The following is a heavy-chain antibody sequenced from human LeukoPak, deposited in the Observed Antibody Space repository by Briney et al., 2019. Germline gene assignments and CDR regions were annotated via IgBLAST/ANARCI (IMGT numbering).Heavy chain of an antibody. J-gene: IGHJ4*02. CDR2: INHSGST. Sequence: SETLSLTCAVYGGSFSVYYWSWIRQPPGKGLEWIGEINHSGSTNYNPSLKSRVTISVDTSKNQFSLKLSSVTAADTAVYYCARASIAAAGDFDYWGQGTLVTVSS. D-gene: IGHD6-13*01. V-gene: IGHV4-34*01. CDR1: GGSFSVYY. CDR3: ARASIAAAGDFDY.